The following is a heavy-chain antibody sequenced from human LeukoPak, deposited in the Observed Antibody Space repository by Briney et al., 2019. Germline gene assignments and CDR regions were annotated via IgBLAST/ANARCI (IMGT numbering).Heavy chain of an antibody. CDR1: GGTFSSYA. CDR3: ARTTQWLVMLGDYNWFDP. V-gene: IGHV1-18*01. D-gene: IGHD6-19*01. J-gene: IGHJ5*02. CDR2: ISAYNGNT. Sequence: EASVKVSCKASGGTFSSYAISWVRQAPGQGLEWMGWISAYNGNTNYAQKLQGRVTMTTDTSTSTAYMELRSLRSDDTAVYCCARTTQWLVMLGDYNWFDPWGQGTLVTVSS.